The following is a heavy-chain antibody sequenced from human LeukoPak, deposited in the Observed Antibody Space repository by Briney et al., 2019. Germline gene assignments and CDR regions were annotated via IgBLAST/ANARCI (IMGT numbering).Heavy chain of an antibody. Sequence: PGGSLRLSCAASGFTFDDYAMSWVRQAPGKGLEWVSAISGSGGSTYYADSVKGRFTISRDNSKNTLYLQMNSLRAEDTAVYYCAKMDRQYYDFWSPPKNWGQGTLVTVSS. V-gene: IGHV3-23*01. J-gene: IGHJ4*02. D-gene: IGHD3-3*01. CDR1: GFTFDDYA. CDR2: ISGSGGST. CDR3: AKMDRQYYDFWSPPKN.